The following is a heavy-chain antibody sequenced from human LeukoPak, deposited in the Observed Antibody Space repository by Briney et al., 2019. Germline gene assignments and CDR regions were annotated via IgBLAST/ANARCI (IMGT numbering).Heavy chain of an antibody. V-gene: IGHV4-61*01. Sequence: SETLSLTCTVSGGSISSGSYYWSWIRQPPGKGLEWIGYISYSGSPNYNPSLKSRVTISVDTSKNQFSLKLNSVTAADTAVYYCARAGYGDSDFDYWGQGTLVTVSS. CDR3: ARAGYGDSDFDY. CDR2: ISYSGSP. CDR1: GGSISSGSYY. D-gene: IGHD4-17*01. J-gene: IGHJ4*02.